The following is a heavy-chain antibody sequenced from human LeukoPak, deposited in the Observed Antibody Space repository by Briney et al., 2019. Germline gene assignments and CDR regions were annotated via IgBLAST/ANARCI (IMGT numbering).Heavy chain of an antibody. CDR3: ATCSTSCYPEYFQH. J-gene: IGHJ1*01. D-gene: IGHD2-2*01. CDR1: GGSISSYY. V-gene: IGHV4-59*12. CDR2: FYNSGST. Sequence: SETLSLTCTVSGGSISSYYWSWIRQPPGKGLEWIGYFYNSGSTNYNPSLKSRVTMSVDTSKNQFSLKLNSVTAADTAVYYCATCSTSCYPEYFQHWGQGTLVTVSS.